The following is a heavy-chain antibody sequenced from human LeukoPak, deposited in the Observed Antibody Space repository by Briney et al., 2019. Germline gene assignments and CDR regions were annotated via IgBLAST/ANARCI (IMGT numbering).Heavy chain of an antibody. CDR2: IYYGGSS. CDR3: AREYYYDSSAYWRYFDY. V-gene: IGHV4-59*11. D-gene: IGHD3-22*01. CDR1: GGFLRSHY. J-gene: IGHJ4*03. Sequence: SETPSLTCTVSGGFLRSHYWSWFRQPPGKGLEWIGYIYYGGSSNHNPSLRSRVTMSVDTSKNQFSLRLSSVTAADTAVYYCAREYYYDSSAYWRYFDYWGLGTLVTVSS.